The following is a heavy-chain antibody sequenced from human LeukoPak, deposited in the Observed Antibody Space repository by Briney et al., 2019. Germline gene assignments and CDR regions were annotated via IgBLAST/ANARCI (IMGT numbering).Heavy chain of an antibody. J-gene: IGHJ5*02. CDR3: ARLPHDNSYGYGNWFDP. CDR1: GYSFTSYW. Sequence: GESLKISCKGSGYSFTSYWIGWVRQMPGKGLEWMGIIYPGDSDTGYSPSFQGQVTISADKSISTAYLQWSSLKASDTAMYYCARLPHDNSYGYGNWFDPWGQGTLVTVSS. CDR2: IYPGDSDT. V-gene: IGHV5-51*01. D-gene: IGHD5-18*01.